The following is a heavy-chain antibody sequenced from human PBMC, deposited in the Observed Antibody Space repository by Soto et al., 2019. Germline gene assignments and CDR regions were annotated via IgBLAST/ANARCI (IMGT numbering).Heavy chain of an antibody. Sequence: GGSLRLSCAASGFTFSSYAMSWVRQAPGKGLEWVSAISGSGGSTYYADSVKGRFTISRDNSKNTLYLQMNSLRAEDTAVYFCAKRRGAGGHFDYWGQGALVTVSS. CDR3: AKRRGAGGHFDY. CDR1: GFTFSSYA. D-gene: IGHD2-15*01. CDR2: ISGSGGST. J-gene: IGHJ4*02. V-gene: IGHV3-23*01.